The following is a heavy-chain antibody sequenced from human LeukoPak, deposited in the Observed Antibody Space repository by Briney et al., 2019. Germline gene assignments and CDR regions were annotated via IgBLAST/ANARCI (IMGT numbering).Heavy chain of an antibody. CDR2: MNPNSGNT. CDR1: GYTLTSYD. V-gene: IGHV1-8*01. Sequence: ASVKVSCKASGYTLTSYDINWVRQATGQGLEWMGWMNPNSGNTGYAQKFQGRVTMTRNTSISTAYMELSSLRSEDTAVYYCARGLRDFWSGYTYGMDVWGQGTTVTVSS. CDR3: ARGLRDFWSGYTYGMDV. J-gene: IGHJ6*02. D-gene: IGHD3-3*01.